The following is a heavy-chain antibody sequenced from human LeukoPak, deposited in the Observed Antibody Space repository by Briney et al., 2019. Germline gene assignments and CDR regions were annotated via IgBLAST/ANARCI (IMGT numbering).Heavy chain of an antibody. CDR1: GGTFSSYA. J-gene: IGHJ6*03. V-gene: IGHV1-69*05. CDR3: ARTLIPNYYYYYMDV. CDR2: ILPIFGTA. Sequence: APVKVSCKASGGTFSSYAIRWVRQAPGQGLGWMGGILPIFGTANYAQKFQGRVTITTDESTSTAYMELSSLRSEDTAVYYCARTLIPNYYYYYMDVWGKGTTVTVSS.